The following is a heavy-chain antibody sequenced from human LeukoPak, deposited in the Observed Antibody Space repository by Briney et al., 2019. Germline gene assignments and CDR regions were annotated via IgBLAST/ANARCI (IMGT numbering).Heavy chain of an antibody. CDR3: ARGLRYSSGWLNFDY. CDR1: GFTVSTNY. CDR2: IYSGGST. J-gene: IGHJ4*02. V-gene: IGHV3-53*01. D-gene: IGHD6-19*01. Sequence: GESLRLSCAASGFTVSTNYMSWVRQAPGKGLEWVSAIYSGGSTYYADSVKGRFTISRDNSRKTLYPQINSLRAEDTAVYYCARGLRYSSGWLNFDYWGQGTLVTVSS.